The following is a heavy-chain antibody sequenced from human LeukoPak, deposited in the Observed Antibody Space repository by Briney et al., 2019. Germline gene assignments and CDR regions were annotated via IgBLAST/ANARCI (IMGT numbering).Heavy chain of an antibody. CDR2: INPNSGGT. J-gene: IGHJ4*02. CDR3: ARAGVVARTNSRYDDY. Sequence: ASVKVSCKASGYTFTGYYMHWVRQAPGQGLEWMGWINPNSGGTNYAQKFQGRVTMTRDTSISTAYMELSRLRSDDTAVYYCARAGVVARTNSRYDDYWGQGTLVTVSS. D-gene: IGHD5-12*01. CDR1: GYTFTGYY. V-gene: IGHV1-2*02.